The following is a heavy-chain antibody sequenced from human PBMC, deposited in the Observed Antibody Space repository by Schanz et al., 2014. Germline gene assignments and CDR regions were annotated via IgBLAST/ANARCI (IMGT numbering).Heavy chain of an antibody. CDR2: ITYNGGTI. CDR3: VRDSFFACDY. CDR1: GFSFSDYY. D-gene: IGHD3-3*01. J-gene: IGHJ4*02. V-gene: IGHV3-11*04. Sequence: QVHLLESGGGLVEPGGSLRLSCAASGFSFSDYYMSWIRQAPGKGLEWISYITYNGGTIYYADSVKGRFTMSRDNAKNSVFLQMNSLRAEDAAVYYCVRDSFFACDYWGQGTLVTVSS.